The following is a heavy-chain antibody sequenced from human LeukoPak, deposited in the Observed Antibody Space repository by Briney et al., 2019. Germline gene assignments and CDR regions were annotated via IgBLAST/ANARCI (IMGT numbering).Heavy chain of an antibody. CDR1: GFTFSSYA. CDR3: AKLGGSSYYYGMDV. V-gene: IGHV3-23*01. CDR2: ISGSGGST. J-gene: IGHJ6*02. D-gene: IGHD2-15*01. Sequence: GGSLRLSCAASGFTFSSYAMSWVRQAPGKGLEWVSAISGSGGSTYYADSVKGRFTISRDNSKNTLYLQINSLRAEDTAVYYCAKLGGSSYYYGMDVWGQGTTVTVSS.